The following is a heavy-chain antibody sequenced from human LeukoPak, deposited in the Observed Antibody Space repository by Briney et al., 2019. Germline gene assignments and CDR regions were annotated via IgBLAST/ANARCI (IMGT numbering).Heavy chain of an antibody. D-gene: IGHD3-9*01. J-gene: IGHJ4*02. Sequence: SETLSLTCAVSGGSISSGGYSWSWIRQPPGKGLEWIGYIYYSGSTYYNPSLKSRVTISVDTSKNQFSLKLSSVTAADTAVYYCASLRYFDWSNDYWGQGTLVTVSS. V-gene: IGHV4-30-4*07. CDR2: IYYSGST. CDR3: ASLRYFDWSNDY. CDR1: GGSISSGGYS.